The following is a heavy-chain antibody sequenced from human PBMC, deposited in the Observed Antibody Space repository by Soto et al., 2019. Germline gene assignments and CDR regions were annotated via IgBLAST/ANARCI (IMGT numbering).Heavy chain of an antibody. V-gene: IGHV1-2*02. D-gene: IGHD3-3*01. CDR1: GYPVTAYY. CDR2: INPATGAA. CDR3: ARGGGVGVAGSAAFDM. J-gene: IGHJ3*02. Sequence: QLHLVQSGAVVKKPGASVTVSCSASGYPVTAYYMHWVRQAPGRGLEWMGGINPATGAAKYTQTFQGRVTVPRDTSTSTVFMGLSGLTSEDTAVFYCARGGGVGVAGSAAFDMWGQGTLVTVSS.